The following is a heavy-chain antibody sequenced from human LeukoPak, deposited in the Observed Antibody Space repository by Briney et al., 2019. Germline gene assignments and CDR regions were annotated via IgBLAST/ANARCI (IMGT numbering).Heavy chain of an antibody. D-gene: IGHD6-13*01. J-gene: IGHJ6*02. Sequence: PSETLSLTCAVYGGSFSGYYWSWIRQPPRKGLEWIGEISHSGSTNYNPSLKSRVTISLDTSKNQFSLKLSSVTAADTAVYYCASLNLAAAGDRYYYYYGMDVWGQGTTVTVSS. CDR3: ASLNLAAAGDRYYYYYGMDV. V-gene: IGHV4-34*01. CDR1: GGSFSGYY. CDR2: ISHSGST.